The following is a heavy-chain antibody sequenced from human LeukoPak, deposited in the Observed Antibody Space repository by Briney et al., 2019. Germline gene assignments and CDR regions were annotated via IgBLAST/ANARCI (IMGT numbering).Heavy chain of an antibody. CDR1: GFSLSTSGVG. CDR2: IYWDDDK. CDR3: AYKKWLGDLYDY. J-gene: IGHJ4*02. V-gene: IGHV2-5*02. Sequence: ESGPTLVKPTQTLTLTCTFSGFSLSTSGVGVGWIRQPPGKALEWLALIYWDDDKRYNPSLKSRLTITKDTSKNQVVLTMTNMDPVDTATYYCAYKKWLGDLYDYWGQGTLVTVSS. D-gene: IGHD3-10*01.